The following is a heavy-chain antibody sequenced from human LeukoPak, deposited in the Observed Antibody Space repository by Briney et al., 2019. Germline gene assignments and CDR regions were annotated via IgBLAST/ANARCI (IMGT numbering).Heavy chain of an antibody. CDR2: IYYRVTS. V-gene: IGHV4-59*01. D-gene: IGHD3-10*01. Sequence: SETLSLTCAVYGASFSGSYWSWIRQPPGKGLEWIGYIYYRVTSDYNPSLKSRVTMSVDMSTRQISLKLSSVTAADTAVYYCARAVGGDGSGSLWGPGTLVTVSS. J-gene: IGHJ4*02. CDR3: ARAVGGDGSGSL. CDR1: GASFSGSY.